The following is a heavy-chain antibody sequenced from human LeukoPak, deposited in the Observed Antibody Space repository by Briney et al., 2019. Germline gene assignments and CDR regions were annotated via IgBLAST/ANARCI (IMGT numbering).Heavy chain of an antibody. Sequence: GGSLRLSCAASGFTFTSYTLTWVRHPQGPGMELVSRNSGSGGSTYADSVKGRFTISRDNSKNTLDLEMNSLRAEDTAVYYCAKLRGSYSFDYWGQGTLVTVSS. D-gene: IGHD1-26*01. V-gene: IGHV3-23*01. CDR1: GFTFTSYT. J-gene: IGHJ4*02. CDR2: NSGSGGST. CDR3: AKLRGSYSFDY.